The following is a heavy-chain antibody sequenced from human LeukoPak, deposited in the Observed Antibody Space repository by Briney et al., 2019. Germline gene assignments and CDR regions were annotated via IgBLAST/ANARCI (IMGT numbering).Heavy chain of an antibody. CDR2: MNPSSGNT. V-gene: IGHV1-8*01. CDR3: ARTTLYYDILTGYYITLGVPYH. Sequence: ASVKVSCKASGYTFTSYDINWVRQATGQGLEWMGWMNPSSGNTGYAQKFQGRVTMTRNTSISTAYMELSSLRSEDTAVYYCARTTLYYDILTGYYITLGVPYHWGQGTLVTVSS. J-gene: IGHJ5*02. D-gene: IGHD3-9*01. CDR1: GYTFTSYD.